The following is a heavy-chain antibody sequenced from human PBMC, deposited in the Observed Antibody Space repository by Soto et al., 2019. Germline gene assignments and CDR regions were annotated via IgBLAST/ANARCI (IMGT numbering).Heavy chain of an antibody. Sequence: QVQLQESGPGLVKPSQTLSLTCTVSGGSISSGGYYWSWIRQHPGKGLEWIGYIYYSGSTYYNPSLKCRVTISVDTSKNQFSLKLSSVTAADTAVYYCARAQIHRTLNWFDPWGQGTLVTVSS. CDR3: ARAQIHRTLNWFDP. J-gene: IGHJ5*02. CDR2: IYYSGST. CDR1: GGSISSGGYY. V-gene: IGHV4-31*03.